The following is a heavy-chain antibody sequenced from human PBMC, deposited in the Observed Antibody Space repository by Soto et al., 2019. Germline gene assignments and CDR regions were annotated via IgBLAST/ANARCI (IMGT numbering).Heavy chain of an antibody. CDR3: AGSYYGDWFDP. Sequence: QVQLVQSGAEVKKPGSSVKVSCKASGGTFSSYTISWVRQAPGQGLEWMGRIIPILGIANYAQKFQGRVTITADKSTSTAYMELSSLRSEDTVVYYCAGSYYGDWFDPWGQGTLVTVSS. J-gene: IGHJ5*02. D-gene: IGHD3-3*01. CDR1: GGTFSSYT. V-gene: IGHV1-69*02. CDR2: IIPILGIA.